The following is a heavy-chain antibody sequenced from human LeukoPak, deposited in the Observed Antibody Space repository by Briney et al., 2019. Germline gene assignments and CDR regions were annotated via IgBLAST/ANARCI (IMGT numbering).Heavy chain of an antibody. J-gene: IGHJ4*02. CDR3: TTKVIRGNSGDDYDD. V-gene: IGHV1-69*04. CDR2: IIPILGIA. D-gene: IGHD5-12*01. CDR1: GGTFSSYA. Sequence: GASVKVSCKASGGTFSSYAISWVRQAPGQGLEWMGRIIPILGIANYAQKFQVRVTITADKSTSTAYMELSSLRAEDTAVYYCTTKVIRGNSGDDYDDWGQGTLVTVSS.